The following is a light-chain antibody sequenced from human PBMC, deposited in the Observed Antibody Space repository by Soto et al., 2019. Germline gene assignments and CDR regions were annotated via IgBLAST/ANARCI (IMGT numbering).Light chain of an antibody. CDR3: QQSYSAPGT. Sequence: DLQMTQSPSSLSASLGDRVTITCRASQSISRYLNWFQQKPGKAPKLLIQGASGLQSGVPSRFSGSGSGTDFTLTISSLQPADFATYYCQQSYSAPGTFGQGTKVELK. CDR1: QSISRY. CDR2: GAS. J-gene: IGKJ1*01. V-gene: IGKV1-39*01.